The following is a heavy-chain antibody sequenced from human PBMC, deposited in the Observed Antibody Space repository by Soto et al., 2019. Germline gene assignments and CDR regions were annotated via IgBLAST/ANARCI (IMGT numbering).Heavy chain of an antibody. J-gene: IGHJ4*02. CDR1: GFTCSDYY. Sequence: QVQLVESGGGLVKPGGSLRLSCAASGFTCSDYYMSWIRQAPGKGLDWVSYISSSSSYTNYADSVKGRFTISRDNAKNSLYLQMNSLRAEDTAVYYCARDHHRYSGYDYVDYWGQGTLVTVSS. CDR3: ARDHHRYSGYDYVDY. D-gene: IGHD5-12*01. V-gene: IGHV3-11*05. CDR2: ISSSSSYT.